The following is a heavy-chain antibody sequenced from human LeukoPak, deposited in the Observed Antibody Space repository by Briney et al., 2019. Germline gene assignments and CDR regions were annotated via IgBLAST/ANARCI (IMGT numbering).Heavy chain of an antibody. CDR1: GGTFSSYA. V-gene: IGHV1-69*06. Sequence: ASVKVSCKASGGTFSSYAISWVRQAPGQGLEWMGGIIPIFGTANYAQKFQGRVTITADKSTSTAYMELSSLRSGDTAVYYCARDRYYYGSGSLMDVWGKGTTVTVSS. D-gene: IGHD3-10*01. J-gene: IGHJ6*04. CDR3: ARDRYYYGSGSLMDV. CDR2: IIPIFGTA.